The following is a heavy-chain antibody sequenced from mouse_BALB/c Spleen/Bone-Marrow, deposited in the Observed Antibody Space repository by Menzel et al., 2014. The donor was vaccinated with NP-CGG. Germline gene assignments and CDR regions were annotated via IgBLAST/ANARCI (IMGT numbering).Heavy chain of an antibody. CDR2: ISSSGIT. D-gene: IGHD3-1*01. CDR3: ARSGNFFDY. J-gene: IGHJ2*01. V-gene: IGHV3-2*02. CDR1: GYSITSHYA. Sequence: VQLQQSGPGLVKPSQSLSLTCTVTGYSITSHYAWNWIRRFPGNKLEWMGYISSSGITSYNPSLKGRISITRDTSKNHFFLQLNSVTTEDTATYFCARSGNFFDYWGQGTTLTVSS.